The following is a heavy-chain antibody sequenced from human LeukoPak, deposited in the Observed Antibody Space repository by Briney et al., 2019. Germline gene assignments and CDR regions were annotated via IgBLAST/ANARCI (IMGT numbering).Heavy chain of an antibody. D-gene: IGHD2-21*02. Sequence: PAETLSLTCAVYDGSFSGYYWSWIRQPPGKGLEWIGEINHSGSTNYNPSLKSRVTISVDTSKNQFSLKLSSVTAADTAVYYCARGQRDPIVVVTYFDYWGQGTLVTVSS. V-gene: IGHV4-34*01. CDR1: DGSFSGYY. CDR2: INHSGST. CDR3: ARGQRDPIVVVTYFDY. J-gene: IGHJ4*02.